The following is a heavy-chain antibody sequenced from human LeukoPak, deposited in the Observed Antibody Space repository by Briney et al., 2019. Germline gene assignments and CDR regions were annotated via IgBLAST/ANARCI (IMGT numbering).Heavy chain of an antibody. J-gene: IGHJ5*02. Sequence: PGGSLRLSCAASGFTFSSYWMSWVRQAPGKGLEWVANIQQDGSKKYYVDSVKGRFTISRDNAKNSLYLQMNSLRAEDTAVYYCATENAYYDFWSGYYRNLNWFDPWGQGTLVTVSS. D-gene: IGHD3-3*01. CDR2: IQQDGSKK. CDR3: ATENAYYDFWSGYYRNLNWFDP. CDR1: GFTFSSYW. V-gene: IGHV3-7*01.